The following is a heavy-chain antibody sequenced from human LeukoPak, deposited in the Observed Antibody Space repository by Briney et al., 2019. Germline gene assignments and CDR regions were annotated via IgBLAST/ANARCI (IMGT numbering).Heavy chain of an antibody. D-gene: IGHD4-17*01. J-gene: IGHJ6*02. CDR2: ISSSGGTI. Sequence: GGSLRLSCAASGFTFSNYYMSWIRQAPGKGLEWVSYISSSGGTIYYAASVKGRFTISRDNAKNSLYLQMNSLRAEDTAVYYCARDQDATVTTGYYGMDVWGQGTTVTVSS. CDR3: ARDQDATVTTGYYGMDV. V-gene: IGHV3-11*01. CDR1: GFTFSNYY.